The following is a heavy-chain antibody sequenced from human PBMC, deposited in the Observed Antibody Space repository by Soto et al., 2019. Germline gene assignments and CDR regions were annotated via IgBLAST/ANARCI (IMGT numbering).Heavy chain of an antibody. V-gene: IGHV4-30-2*01. D-gene: IGHD2-2*03. CDR1: DGSITSGDYS. CDR2: IYHSGST. CDR3: AAGYCTSTSCLKRFDY. Sequence: SETLSLTCTVSDGSITSGDYSWSWIRQPPGQGLEWIGYIYHSGSTDNNPSLKSRVSISVDRSKNHFSLRLTSVTAADTAVYFCAAGYCTSTSCLKRFDYWRQGTLVTVSS. J-gene: IGHJ4*02.